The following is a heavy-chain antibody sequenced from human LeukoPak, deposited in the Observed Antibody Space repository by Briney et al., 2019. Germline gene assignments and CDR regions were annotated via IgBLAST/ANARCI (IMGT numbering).Heavy chain of an antibody. CDR3: AKALYGGHDY. Sequence: PGGSLRLSRAASGFTFSTYAMSWVRQAPGKGLECVSALSGNGNTIYYADSVKGRFTISRDNSKNTLSLQMNSLRAEDTAVYYCAKALYGGHDYWGQGTLVTVSS. D-gene: IGHD4-23*01. V-gene: IGHV3-23*01. CDR1: GFTFSTYA. CDR2: LSGNGNTI. J-gene: IGHJ4*02.